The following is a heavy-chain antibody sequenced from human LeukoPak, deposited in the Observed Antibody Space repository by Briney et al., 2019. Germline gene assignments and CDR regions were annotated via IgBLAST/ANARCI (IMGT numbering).Heavy chain of an antibody. CDR2: ISSSGTTI. J-gene: IGHJ3*02. Sequence: SGGSLRLSCAASGFTFNSYEMHWVRQAPGKGLEWVSYISSSGTTIYYADSVKGRFTISRDNAKNSLYLQMNSLRAEDTAIYYCARESDDSGDAFDTWGQGTMVTVSS. V-gene: IGHV3-48*03. D-gene: IGHD3-10*01. CDR1: GFTFNSYE. CDR3: ARESDDSGDAFDT.